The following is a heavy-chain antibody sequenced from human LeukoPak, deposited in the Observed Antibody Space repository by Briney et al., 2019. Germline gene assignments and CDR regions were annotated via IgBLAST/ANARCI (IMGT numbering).Heavy chain of an antibody. J-gene: IGHJ4*02. CDR3: TKHGDY. CDR2: IKSKTDGGTT. Sequence: GRSLRLSCAASGFTFSYAWMSWVRQAPGKGLEWVGRIKSKTDGGTTDYTAPVKGRFTISRDDSENTLYLQMNSLRAEDTAVYYCTKHGDYWGQGTLVTVSS. V-gene: IGHV3-15*01. CDR1: GFTFSYAW.